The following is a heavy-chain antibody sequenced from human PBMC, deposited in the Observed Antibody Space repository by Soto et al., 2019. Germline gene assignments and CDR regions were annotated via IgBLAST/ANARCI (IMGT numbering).Heavy chain of an antibody. V-gene: IGHV3-9*01. CDR1: GFTFDDCA. CDR2: ISWNSGRI. D-gene: IGHD3-16*01. CDR3: TKARLWGGDGYNSYYYNAMDV. Sequence: EMQLVESGGGLVQPGMSLRLSCAASGFTFDDCAMYWVRQVPGKGLEWVSGISWNSGRIGYADSVKGRFTISRDNAKNSLYLQMNSLRPEDTAWYYCTKARLWGGDGYNSYYYNAMDVWGQGTTVTVSS. J-gene: IGHJ6*02.